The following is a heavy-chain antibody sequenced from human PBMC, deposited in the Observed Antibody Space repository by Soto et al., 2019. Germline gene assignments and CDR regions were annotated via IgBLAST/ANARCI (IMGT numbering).Heavy chain of an antibody. D-gene: IGHD3-10*01. CDR1: GFTFSSYA. CDR3: ARDPYGSGSYYSKYYYYGMDV. J-gene: IGHJ6*02. Sequence: PGGSLRLSCAASGFTFSSYAMHWVRQAPGKGLEWVAVISYDGSNKYYADSVKGRFTISRDNSKNTLYLQMNSLRAEDTAVYYCARDPYGSGSYYSKYYYYGMDVWGQGTTVTVSS. V-gene: IGHV3-30-3*01. CDR2: ISYDGSNK.